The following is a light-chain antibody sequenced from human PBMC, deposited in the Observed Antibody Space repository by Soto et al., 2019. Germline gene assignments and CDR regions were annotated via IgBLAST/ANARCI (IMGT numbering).Light chain of an antibody. V-gene: IGLV1-40*01. CDR2: GNS. J-gene: IGLJ3*02. Sequence: QSVLTQPPSVSGAPGQRVTISCTGSSSNIGAGYDVHWYQQLPGTAPKLLIYGNSNRPSGVPDRFSGSKSGTSASLAITGLQAEDEADYYCQSYDSSLSDWVFGGGTMVTFL. CDR1: SSNIGAGYD. CDR3: QSYDSSLSDWV.